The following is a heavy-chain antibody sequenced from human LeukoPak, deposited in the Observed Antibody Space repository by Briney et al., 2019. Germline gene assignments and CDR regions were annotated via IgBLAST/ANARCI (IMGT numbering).Heavy chain of an antibody. CDR3: ARVLAPFLLQSGYYYYMDV. Sequence: PSETLSLTCTVSGGSISSSSYYWGWIRQPPGKGLEWIGSIYYSGSTYYNPSLKSRVTISVDTSKNQSSLKLSSVTAADTAVYYCARVLAPFLLQSGYYYYMDVWGKGTAVTVSS. CDR2: IYYSGST. D-gene: IGHD4-11*01. J-gene: IGHJ6*03. CDR1: GGSISSSSYY. V-gene: IGHV4-39*07.